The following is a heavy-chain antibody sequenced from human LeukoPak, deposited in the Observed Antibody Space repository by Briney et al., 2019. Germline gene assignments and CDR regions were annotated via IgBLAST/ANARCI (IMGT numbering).Heavy chain of an antibody. CDR2: IYPGDSDT. CDR1: GYSFSSYW. J-gene: IGHJ4*02. V-gene: IGHV5-51*01. Sequence: GESLKISCQGSGYSFSSYWIGWVRQMPGKGLEWTGVIYPGDSDTTYSPSFQGQVTISADKSISTAYLQWNSLKASDTAMYYCARRRGSGRYSDYWGQGTLVTVSP. D-gene: IGHD3-10*01. CDR3: ARRRGSGRYSDY.